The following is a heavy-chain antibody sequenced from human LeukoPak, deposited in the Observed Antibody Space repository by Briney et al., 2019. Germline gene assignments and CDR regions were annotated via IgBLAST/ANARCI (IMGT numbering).Heavy chain of an antibody. D-gene: IGHD3-10*01. Sequence: GASLKISCRAAGYTFTNYWIGWVRQMPGKGLEWMGIMYPGDSDTRYSPSFQGQVTLSADKSISPAYLQWSSLKASDTAIYYCAASTYGSGAYVGFDSWGQGTLVTVSS. CDR3: AASTYGSGAYVGFDS. CDR2: MYPGDSDT. V-gene: IGHV5-51*01. J-gene: IGHJ4*02. CDR1: GYTFTNYW.